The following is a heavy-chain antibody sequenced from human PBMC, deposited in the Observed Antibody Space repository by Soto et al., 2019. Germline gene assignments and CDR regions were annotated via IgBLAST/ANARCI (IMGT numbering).Heavy chain of an antibody. D-gene: IGHD2-15*01. J-gene: IGHJ4*02. Sequence: QVQFVQSGADVKRPGASVTVSCKASGYTFTSHAVHWVRQAPGERLECMGWIHAGNGKTKYSQSFRGRVTFTSDTSASTVYMELPSLTSEATAVYCCARGGRVAVPSFDYRGQGTLVTVSS. CDR3: ARGGRVAVPSFDY. CDR1: GYTFTSHA. V-gene: IGHV1-3*01. CDR2: IHAGNGKT.